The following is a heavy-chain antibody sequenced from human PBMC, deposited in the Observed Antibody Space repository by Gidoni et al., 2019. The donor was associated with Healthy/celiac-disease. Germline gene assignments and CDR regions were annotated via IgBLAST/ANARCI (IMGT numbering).Heavy chain of an antibody. CDR3: ARVDADYGFAFDI. V-gene: IGHV4-38-2*02. J-gene: IGHJ3*02. CDR2: IYHSGST. CDR1: GYSISSGYY. D-gene: IGHD4-17*01. Sequence: QVQLQASGPGLVKPSETLSLTCTVSGYSISSGYYWGWIRQPPGKGLEWIGSIYHSGSTYYNPSLKSRVTISVDTSKNQFSLKLSSVTAADTAVYYCARVDADYGFAFDIWGQGTMVTVSS.